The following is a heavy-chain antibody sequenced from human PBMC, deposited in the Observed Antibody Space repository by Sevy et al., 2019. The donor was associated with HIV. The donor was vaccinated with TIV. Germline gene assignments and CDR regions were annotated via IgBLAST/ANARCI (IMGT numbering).Heavy chain of an antibody. CDR1: GFTFSSYW. Sequence: GGSLRLSCAASGFTFSSYWMNWVRQAPGKGLEWVANIKQDGSEKYYVDSVKGRFTISRENAKNSLYMQMNSLRAEDTAVYYCEGGYYYDSSGYLGYWGQGTLVTVSS. J-gene: IGHJ4*02. D-gene: IGHD3-22*01. CDR3: EGGYYYDSSGYLGY. CDR2: IKQDGSEK. V-gene: IGHV3-7*01.